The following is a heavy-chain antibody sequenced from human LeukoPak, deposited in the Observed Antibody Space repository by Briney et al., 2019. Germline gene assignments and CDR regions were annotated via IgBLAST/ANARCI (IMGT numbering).Heavy chain of an antibody. V-gene: IGHV3-21*04. J-gene: IGHJ4*02. CDR3: AKWDYYDSSGFGQYYFDY. Sequence: PGGSLRLSCAASGFTFSSYSMNWVRQAPGKGLEWVSSISSSSSYIYYADSVKGRFTISRDNAKNSLYLQMNSLRAEDTAVYYCAKWDYYDSSGFGQYYFDYWGQGTLVTVSS. CDR2: ISSSSSYI. D-gene: IGHD3-22*01. CDR1: GFTFSSYS.